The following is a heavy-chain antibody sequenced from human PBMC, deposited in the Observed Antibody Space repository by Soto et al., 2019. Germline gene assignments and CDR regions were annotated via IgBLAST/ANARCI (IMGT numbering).Heavy chain of an antibody. CDR1: GYTFTSYA. J-gene: IGHJ5*02. CDR3: ARDGCSGGSCYYNWFDP. CDR2: INAGNGNT. V-gene: IGHV1-3*01. Sequence: GASVKVSCKASGYTFTSYAMRWVRQAPGQRLEWMGWINAGNGNTKYSQKFQGRVTITRDTSASTAYTEPSSLRSEDTAVYYCARDGCSGGSCYYNWFDPWGQGTLVTVSS. D-gene: IGHD2-15*01.